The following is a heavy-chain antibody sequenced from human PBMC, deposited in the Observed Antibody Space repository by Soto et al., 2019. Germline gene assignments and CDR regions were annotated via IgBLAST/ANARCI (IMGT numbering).Heavy chain of an antibody. D-gene: IGHD3-10*01. V-gene: IGHV4-34*01. CDR1: GGSFSQYY. CDR2: IKYSRNA. Sequence: QVQLQQWGAGLLKPSETLSLTCAVTGGSFSQYYWSWIRQPAGMGLEWIGEIKYSRNAHYSPSLQSRVSISVDTSKNHFSLRLGSVTAADTAVYYCARGGRAYGSGSYFWSFDYWGQGTLVTVSS. CDR3: ARGGRAYGSGSYFWSFDY. J-gene: IGHJ4*02.